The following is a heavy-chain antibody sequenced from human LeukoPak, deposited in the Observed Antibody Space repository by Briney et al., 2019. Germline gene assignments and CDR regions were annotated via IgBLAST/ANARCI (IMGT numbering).Heavy chain of an antibody. Sequence: GGSLRLSCAASGFTLSTYGMHWVRQAPGKGLEWVAVIWHDGSNKYYADSVKGRFSISRDNPKNTLYLQMNGLRAEDTAVYYCARDLYVGSGRSYIAHWGQGTLVAVSS. D-gene: IGHD3-10*01. CDR3: ARDLYVGSGRSYIAH. V-gene: IGHV3-33*01. CDR1: GFTLSTYG. J-gene: IGHJ5*02. CDR2: IWHDGSNK.